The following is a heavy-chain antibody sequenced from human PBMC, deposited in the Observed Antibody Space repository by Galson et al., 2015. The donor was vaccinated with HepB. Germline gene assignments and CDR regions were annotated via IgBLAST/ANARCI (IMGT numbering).Heavy chain of an antibody. CDR3: ARGGGNRERDWFDP. D-gene: IGHD1-14*01. Sequence: SLRLSCAASGFTFSSYAMHWVRQAPGKGLEWVAVISYDGSNKYYADSVKGRFTISRDNSKNTLYLQMNSLRAEDTAVYYCARGGGNRERDWFDPWGQGTLVTVSS. V-gene: IGHV3-30*04. J-gene: IGHJ5*02. CDR1: GFTFSSYA. CDR2: ISYDGSNK.